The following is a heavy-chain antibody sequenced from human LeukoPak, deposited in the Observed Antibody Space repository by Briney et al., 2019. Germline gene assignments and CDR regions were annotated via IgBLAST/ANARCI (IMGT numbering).Heavy chain of an antibody. D-gene: IGHD3-10*01. CDR3: AKDGWFGELPYYFDY. Sequence: QSGGSLRLSCAASGFTFSSYAMSWVRQAPGEGLERVSVISGSGGGTYYADSVKGRFTISRDNSKNTLYLQLNSLRVEDTAVYYCAKDGWFGELPYYFDYWGRGTLVTVSS. CDR1: GFTFSSYA. V-gene: IGHV3-23*01. J-gene: IGHJ4*02. CDR2: ISGSGGGT.